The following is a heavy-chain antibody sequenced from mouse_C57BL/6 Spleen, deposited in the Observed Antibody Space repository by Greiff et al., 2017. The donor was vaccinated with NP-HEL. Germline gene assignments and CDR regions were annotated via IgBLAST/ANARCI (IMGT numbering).Heavy chain of an antibody. Sequence: EVMLVESGGGLVQPGGSLKLSCAASGFTFSDYYMYWVRQTPEKRLEWVAYISNGGGSTYYPDTVKGRFTISRDNAKNTLYLQMSRLKSEDTAMYYCARVYDYMDYWGQGTSVTVSS. CDR1: GFTFSDYY. CDR2: ISNGGGST. D-gene: IGHD2-4*01. V-gene: IGHV5-12*01. J-gene: IGHJ4*01. CDR3: ARVYDYMDY.